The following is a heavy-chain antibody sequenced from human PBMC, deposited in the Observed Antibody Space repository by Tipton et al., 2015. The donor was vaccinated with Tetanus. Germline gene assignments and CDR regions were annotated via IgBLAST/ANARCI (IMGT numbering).Heavy chain of an antibody. CDR3: AREPATGYSSGWSNWFDP. J-gene: IGHJ5*02. D-gene: IGHD6-19*01. Sequence: TLSLTCTVSGGSISSYYWSWIRQPAGKGLEWIGRIYTSGSTNYNPPLKSRVTMSVDTSKNHFSLKLSSVTAADTAVYYCAREPATGYSSGWSNWFDPWGQGTLVTVSS. V-gene: IGHV4-4*07. CDR1: GGSISSYY. CDR2: IYTSGST.